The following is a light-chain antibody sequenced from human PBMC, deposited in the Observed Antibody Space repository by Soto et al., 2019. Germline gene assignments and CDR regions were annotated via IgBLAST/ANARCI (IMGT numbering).Light chain of an antibody. J-gene: IGLJ2*01. CDR3: CSYARGSTLI. Sequence: QSALTQPASVSGSPGQSITISCTSSSSDIGSYNLVSWYQHHPGKAPKLMIYEGTNRPSGVSNRFSGSKSGNTASLTISGLQAKDEADYYCCSYARGSTLIFGGGTKLTVL. V-gene: IGLV2-23*01. CDR2: EGT. CDR1: SSDIGSYNL.